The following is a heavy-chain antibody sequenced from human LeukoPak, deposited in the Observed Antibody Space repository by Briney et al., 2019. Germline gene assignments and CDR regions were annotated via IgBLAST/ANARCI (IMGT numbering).Heavy chain of an antibody. CDR1: GGSISSSSYY. J-gene: IGHJ6*03. CDR2: IYHSGST. V-gene: IGHV4-39*07. D-gene: IGHD3-10*01. CDR3: ASAGNLDSSPGGFDYYYYMDV. Sequence: PSETLSLTCTVSGGSISSSSYYWGWIRQPPGKGLEWIGEIYHSGSTNYNPSLKSRVTISVDKSKNQFSLKLSSVTAADTAVYYCASAGNLDSSPGGFDYYYYMDVWGKGTTVTVSS.